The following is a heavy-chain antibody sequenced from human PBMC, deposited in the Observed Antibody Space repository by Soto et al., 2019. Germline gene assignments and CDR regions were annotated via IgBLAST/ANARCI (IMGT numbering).Heavy chain of an antibody. CDR2: IHHGGNI. Sequence: SETLSLTCAVSGGSINSDDWWNWVRQPPGKGLEWIGEIHHGGNINYNPSLKNTLYLQMGSLRAEDMAVYYCARETDRGHGPFDPWGQGTLVTVSS. J-gene: IGHJ5*02. V-gene: IGHV4-4*02. D-gene: IGHD3-10*01. CDR3: DP. CDR1: GGSINSDDW.